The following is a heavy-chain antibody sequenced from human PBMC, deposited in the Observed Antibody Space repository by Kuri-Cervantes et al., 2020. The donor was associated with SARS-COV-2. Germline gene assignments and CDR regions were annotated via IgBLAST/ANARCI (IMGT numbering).Heavy chain of an antibody. Sequence: SETLSLTCAVYSGSFSGYYWSWIRQPPGKGLEWIGYVDNSGTTNYNPSLKSRVTISVDMSKNQFSLKLSSVTAADTAVYYCARDREVWVLTAMVFYYGMDVWGQGTTVTVSS. CDR3: ARDREVWVLTAMVFYYGMDV. V-gene: IGHV4-59*01. CDR2: VDNSGTT. J-gene: IGHJ6*02. CDR1: SGSFSGYY. D-gene: IGHD2-21*02.